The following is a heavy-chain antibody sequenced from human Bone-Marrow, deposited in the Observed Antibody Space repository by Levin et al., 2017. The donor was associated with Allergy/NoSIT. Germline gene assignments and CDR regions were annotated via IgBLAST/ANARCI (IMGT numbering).Heavy chain of an antibody. D-gene: IGHD6-19*01. Sequence: GGSLRLSCAASGFAFRLYSMFWVRQVPGQSLVWVSEIDSGGTTTNYADFAKSRFTVSRDNFKETLFLHMESLRAEDTAIYYCARVGHGYNSGLQDWGQGTLVTVSS. CDR3: ARVGHGYNSGLQD. J-gene: IGHJ4*02. CDR1: GFAFRLYS. CDR2: IDSGGTTT. V-gene: IGHV3-74*01.